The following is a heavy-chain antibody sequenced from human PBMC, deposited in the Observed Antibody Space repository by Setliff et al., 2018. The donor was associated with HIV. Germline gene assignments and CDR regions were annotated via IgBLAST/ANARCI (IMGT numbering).Heavy chain of an antibody. V-gene: IGHV3-23*01. Sequence: GGSLRLSCAASGFTFSSYAMSWVRQAPGKGLEWVPVISGSGGSTYYADSVKGRFTISRDNSKNTLSLQMNSLKAEDTAVYYCSKELRFLEWLFNYDYWGQGTLVTVSS. CDR2: ISGSGGST. CDR3: SKELRFLEWLFNYDY. D-gene: IGHD3-3*01. J-gene: IGHJ4*02. CDR1: GFTFSSYA.